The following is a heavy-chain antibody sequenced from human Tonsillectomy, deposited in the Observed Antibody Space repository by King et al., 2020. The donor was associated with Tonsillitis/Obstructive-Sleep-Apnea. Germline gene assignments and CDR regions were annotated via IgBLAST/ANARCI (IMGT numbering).Heavy chain of an antibody. CDR1: GYTFTSYG. CDR2: ISAYNGNT. J-gene: IGHJ6*03. D-gene: IGHD3-3*01. V-gene: IGHV1-18*01. Sequence: VQLVESGAEVKKPGASVKVSCKASGYTFTSYGITWVRQAPGQGLEWMGWISAYNGNTNYAQNFQGRVTMTTDTSTDTAYMELRSLRSDDTAVYYCARGRFLEWLLRTDYYYYMDVWGKGTTVTVSS. CDR3: ARGRFLEWLLRTDYYYYMDV.